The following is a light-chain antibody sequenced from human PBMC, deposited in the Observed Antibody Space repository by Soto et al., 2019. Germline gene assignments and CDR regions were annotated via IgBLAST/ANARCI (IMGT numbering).Light chain of an antibody. V-gene: IGKV3-15*01. J-gene: IGKJ1*01. CDR1: QSVRSN. CDR2: GAT. CDR3: QQSYSTTWT. Sequence: EIVMTQSPATLSVSPGDGVTLSCRASQSVRSNSAWYQQKPGQAPRLLIYGATTRATGIPARFSGSGYETDFTLTISSLQPEDFATYSCQQSYSTTWTFGQGTKVDIK.